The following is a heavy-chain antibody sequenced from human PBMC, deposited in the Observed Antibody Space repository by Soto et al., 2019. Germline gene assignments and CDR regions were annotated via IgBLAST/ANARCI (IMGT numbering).Heavy chain of an antibody. CDR2: INPKSGGT. Sequence: ASVKVSCKASGYSFTDYHIHWVRQAPGQGLEWLGRINPKSGGTSTAQKFQGWVTMTTDTSISTDSMELTRLTSDDTAIYYCARGDSTDCSNGVCSFFYNHDMDVWGQGTTATVSS. CDR3: ARGDSTDCSNGVCSFFYNHDMDV. D-gene: IGHD2-8*01. V-gene: IGHV1-2*04. J-gene: IGHJ6*02. CDR1: GYSFTDYH.